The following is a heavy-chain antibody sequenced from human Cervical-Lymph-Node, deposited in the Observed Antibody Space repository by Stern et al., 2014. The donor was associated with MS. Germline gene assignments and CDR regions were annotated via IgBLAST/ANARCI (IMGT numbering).Heavy chain of an antibody. V-gene: IGHV1-69*01. CDR2: LIPIFGAA. CDR1: GGTFSTYV. Sequence: QVQLVQSGAEVKKPGSSVKVSCKASGGTFSTYVISWVRQAPGQGLEWMVGLIPIFGAANYAQKFQGRVTIIADESTSTAYLELSSLRAEDTAVYYCARGKTGDPNFDYWGQGTLVTVSS. CDR3: ARGKTGDPNFDY. J-gene: IGHJ4*02. D-gene: IGHD7-27*01.